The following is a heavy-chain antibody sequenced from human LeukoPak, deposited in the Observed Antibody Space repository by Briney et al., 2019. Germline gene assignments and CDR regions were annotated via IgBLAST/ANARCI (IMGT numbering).Heavy chain of an antibody. CDR3: AKDASGGDCSSTSCLGAFDY. CDR1: GFTFSSYA. V-gene: IGHV3-23*01. CDR2: ISGSGGST. D-gene: IGHD2-2*01. J-gene: IGHJ4*02. Sequence: GGSLRLSCAASGFTFSSYAMSWVRQAPGKGLEWVSTISGSGGSTYYAVSVKGRFTISRDNSKNTLYLHMNSLRAEDTAIYFCAKDASGGDCSSTSCLGAFDYWGQGTLVTVSS.